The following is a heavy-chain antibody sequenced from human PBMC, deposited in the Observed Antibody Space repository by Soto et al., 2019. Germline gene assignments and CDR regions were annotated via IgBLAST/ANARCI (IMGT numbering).Heavy chain of an antibody. D-gene: IGHD2-2*01. CDR3: AVIKYCSRTECYFASFDT. CDR1: GLSLSKGRLG. CDR2: IFSHDGK. V-gene: IGHV2-26*01. Sequence: LPCTVSGLSLSKGRLGAIWMRQPPGKELEWLAHIFSHDGKSYSTFPKSTLTXSXDTSRSQVVITIPNMDPFDSATYSCAVIKYCSRTECYFASFDTWGQASLVTLSS. J-gene: IGHJ5*02.